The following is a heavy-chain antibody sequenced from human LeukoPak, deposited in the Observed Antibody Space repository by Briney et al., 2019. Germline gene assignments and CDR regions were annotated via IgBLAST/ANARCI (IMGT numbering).Heavy chain of an antibody. J-gene: IGHJ4*02. Sequence: TGGSLRLSCAACGFTFYDYSMHWVRQGPGKGLEWVSVISWDGGSTSYADSVKGRFTISRDNSKNSLYLQMNSLRSEDSALYYCAKDRGGFDYWGQGTLVTVSS. D-gene: IGHD3-16*01. CDR1: GFTFYDYS. CDR2: ISWDGGST. V-gene: IGHV3-43*01. CDR3: AKDRGGFDY.